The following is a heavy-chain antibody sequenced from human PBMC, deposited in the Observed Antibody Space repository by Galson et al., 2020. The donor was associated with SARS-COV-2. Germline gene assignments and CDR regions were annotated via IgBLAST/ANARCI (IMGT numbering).Heavy chain of an antibody. CDR3: ARDTGDKILGPRF. CDR1: GGSMSKYY. CDR2: IYYSGGT. J-gene: IGHJ4*02. Sequence: SETLSLTCSVSGGSMSKYYWSWIRQSPGKGLEWIGNIYYSGGTKYNPSLKSRVSMSVDTSENQFSLKLNSVTAADTAVYYCARDTGDKILGPRFWGQGTLLIVSS. D-gene: IGHD3-10*01. V-gene: IGHV4-59*01.